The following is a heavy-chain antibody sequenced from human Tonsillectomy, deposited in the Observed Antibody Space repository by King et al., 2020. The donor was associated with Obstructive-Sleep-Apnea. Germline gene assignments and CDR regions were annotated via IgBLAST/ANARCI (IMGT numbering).Heavy chain of an antibody. V-gene: IGHV3-21*01. CDR1: GFPFSSYS. CDR2: ISSSSTYI. Sequence: VQLVESGGGLVKPGGSLRLSCAASGFPFSSYSMNWVRQASGKGLEWVSSISSSSTYINYAASVKGRFTISRDNAKNSLYLQMNSLRAEDTAVYYCARVYIAAAGHTLDYWGQGTLVTVSS. J-gene: IGHJ4*02. CDR3: ARVYIAAAGHTLDY. D-gene: IGHD6-13*01.